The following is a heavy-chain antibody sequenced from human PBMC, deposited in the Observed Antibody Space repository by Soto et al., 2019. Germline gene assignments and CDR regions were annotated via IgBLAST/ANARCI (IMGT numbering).Heavy chain of an antibody. Sequence: SVKVSCKASGFTFTSSAMQWVRQARGQRLEWIGWIVVGSGNTSYAQKFQERVTITRDMSTSTAYMELSSLRSEDTAVYYCAAGDYDILTGASNFDYWGQGTLVTSPQ. CDR1: GFTFTSSA. CDR3: AAGDYDILTGASNFDY. D-gene: IGHD3-9*01. J-gene: IGHJ4*02. CDR2: IVVGSGNT. V-gene: IGHV1-58*02.